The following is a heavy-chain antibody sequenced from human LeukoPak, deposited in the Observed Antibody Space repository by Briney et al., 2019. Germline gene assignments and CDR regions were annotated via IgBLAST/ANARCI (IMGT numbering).Heavy chain of an antibody. CDR3: ARGGTYQTLLGY. CDR2: ISGSGGST. D-gene: IGHD2-2*01. CDR1: GFTFSSYA. J-gene: IGHJ4*02. V-gene: IGHV3-23*01. Sequence: KPGGSLRLSCAASGFTFSSYAMSWVRQAPGKGLEWVSAISGSGGSTYYADSVKGRFTISRDNAKNSLYLQMNSLRAEDTAVYYCARGGTYQTLLGYWGQGTLVTVSS.